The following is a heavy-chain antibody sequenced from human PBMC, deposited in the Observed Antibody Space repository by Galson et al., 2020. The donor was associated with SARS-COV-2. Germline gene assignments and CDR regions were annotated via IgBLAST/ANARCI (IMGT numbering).Heavy chain of an antibody. CDR1: GGSISSGGYY. D-gene: IGHD3-3*01. Sequence: SETLSLTCTVSGGSISSGGYYWSWIRQHPGKGLEWIGYIYYSGSTYYNPSLKRRVTISVDTSKNQFSLKLSSVTAADTAGYYCARASTIFGVVIDAFDIWGQGTMVTVSS. CDR3: ARASTIFGVVIDAFDI. V-gene: IGHV4-31*03. CDR2: IYYSGST. J-gene: IGHJ3*02.